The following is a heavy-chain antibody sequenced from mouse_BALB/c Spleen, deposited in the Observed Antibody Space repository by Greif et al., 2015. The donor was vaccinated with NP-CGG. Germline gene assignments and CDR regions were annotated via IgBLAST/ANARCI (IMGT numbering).Heavy chain of an antibody. Sequence: VQLQQSGAELVKPGASVKMSCKAFGYTFTTYPIEWMKQNHGKSLEWIGNFHPYNDDTKYNEKFKGKAKLTVEKSSSTVSLELRRLTSEDSAIFYCATNSAYDDYFSHRGQGPALSVSS. V-gene: IGHV1-47*01. CDR1: GYTFTTYP. D-gene: IGHD2-2*01. CDR3: ATNSAYDDYFSH. J-gene: IGHJ2*01. CDR2: FHPYNDDT.